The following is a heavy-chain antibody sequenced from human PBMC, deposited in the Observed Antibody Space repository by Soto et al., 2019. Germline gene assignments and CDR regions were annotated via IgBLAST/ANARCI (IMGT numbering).Heavy chain of an antibody. J-gene: IGHJ6*03. D-gene: IGHD2-2*03. CDR2: MNPNSGNT. CDR1: GYTFTSYD. V-gene: IGHV1-8*01. Sequence: ASVKVSCKASGYTFTSYDINWVRQATGQGLEWMGWMNPNSGNTGYAQKFQGRVTMTRNTSISTAYMELSSLRSEDTAVYYCARSLDPIYYYYYYMDVWGKGTTVTVSS. CDR3: ARSLDPIYYYYYYMDV.